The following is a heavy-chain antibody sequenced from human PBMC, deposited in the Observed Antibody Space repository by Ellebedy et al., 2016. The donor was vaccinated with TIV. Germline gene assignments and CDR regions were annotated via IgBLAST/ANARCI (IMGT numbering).Heavy chain of an antibody. Sequence: GGSLRLXXAASGFTFSSYWMHWVRQAPGKGLEWVANINQDGSEIHYVDSVKGRSTISRDNAENSLYLQMNSLRAEDTAVYYCARAIGSGSSYWGQGTLVTVSS. CDR1: GFTFSSYW. CDR2: INQDGSEI. V-gene: IGHV3-7*01. J-gene: IGHJ4*02. CDR3: ARAIGSGSSY. D-gene: IGHD3-22*01.